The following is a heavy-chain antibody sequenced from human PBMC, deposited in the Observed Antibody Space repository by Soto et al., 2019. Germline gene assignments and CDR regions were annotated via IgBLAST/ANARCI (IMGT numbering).Heavy chain of an antibody. Sequence: ASVKVSCKASGYSFSDYYIHWVRQAPGQGLEWMGWINPNSGGTKYAPKFQGGVTMTRDTSITTAYMELSRLRSGDTAVYYCAREPATAKPEGVDFWGQGTLVTVSS. CDR2: INPNSGGT. D-gene: IGHD1-1*01. V-gene: IGHV1-2*02. CDR1: GYSFSDYY. J-gene: IGHJ4*02. CDR3: AREPATAKPEGVDF.